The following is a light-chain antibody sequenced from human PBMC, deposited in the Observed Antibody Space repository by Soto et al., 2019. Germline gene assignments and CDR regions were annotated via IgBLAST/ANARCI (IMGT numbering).Light chain of an antibody. J-gene: IGKJ2*03. Sequence: DIQMTQSPSTLSASVGDRVTITCRASQTISSWLAWYQQKPGKAPSLLIYKASILEDGVPSRFRGSGSGTEFTLTISSLQPDDFASYYCQQYSTSSPSSFGQGTKLQT. CDR3: QQYSTSSPSS. CDR2: KAS. V-gene: IGKV1-5*03. CDR1: QTISSW.